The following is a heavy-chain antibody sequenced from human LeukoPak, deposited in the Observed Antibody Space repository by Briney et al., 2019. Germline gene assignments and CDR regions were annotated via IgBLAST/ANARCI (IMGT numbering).Heavy chain of an antibody. Sequence: SETLSLTCTVSGGSISSYYWNWLRQPPGKGLEWIGNIFYSGSTNYNPSLKSPVTISIETSKNPFSLRMSTVTAADTAVYYCARAVATEGFYYWGQRTLVTVSS. J-gene: IGHJ4*02. CDR1: GGSISSYY. D-gene: IGHD5-12*01. CDR2: IFYSGST. V-gene: IGHV4-59*01. CDR3: ARAVATEGFYY.